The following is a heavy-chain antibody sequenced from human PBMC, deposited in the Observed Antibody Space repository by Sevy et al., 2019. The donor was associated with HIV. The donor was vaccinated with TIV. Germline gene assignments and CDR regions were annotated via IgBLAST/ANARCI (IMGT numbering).Heavy chain of an antibody. CDR1: GFTFISYW. V-gene: IGHV3-7*01. J-gene: IGHJ4*02. CDR3: ARLEYDYWSGYRPAFDS. CDR2: IKQDGSET. D-gene: IGHD3-3*01. Sequence: GGSLRLSCAASGFTFISYWMSWVRQAPGKGLEWVASIKQDGSETYYVDSLKGGFTISRENVKNSLFRQMSSLRAEDTAVYYWARLEYDYWSGYRPAFDSWGQGALVTVSS.